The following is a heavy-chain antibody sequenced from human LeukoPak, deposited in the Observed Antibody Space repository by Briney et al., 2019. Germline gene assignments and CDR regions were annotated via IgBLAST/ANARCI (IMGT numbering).Heavy chain of an antibody. D-gene: IGHD1-1*01. J-gene: IGHJ3*02. Sequence: SETLSLTCTASGGSISSYYWSWIRQPPGKGLEWIGYIYYSGSTNYNPSLKSRVTISVDTSKNQFSLKLSSVTAADTAVYYCARAHKLNAFDIWGQGTMVTVSS. CDR1: GGSISSYY. CDR3: ARAHKLNAFDI. CDR2: IYYSGST. V-gene: IGHV4-59*01.